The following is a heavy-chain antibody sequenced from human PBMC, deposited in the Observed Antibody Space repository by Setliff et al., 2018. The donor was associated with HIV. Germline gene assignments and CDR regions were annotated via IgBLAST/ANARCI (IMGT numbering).Heavy chain of an antibody. D-gene: IGHD6-19*01. V-gene: IGHV5-51*01. Sequence: PGESLKISCQGSGYSFTNYWIGWVRQMPGKGLEWMGIIYPDDSDTRYSPSFQGQVTISADKSTSTAYVQWSSLKASDTAMYYCARTGSSGWWTYNWFDPWGQGTLVTVSS. CDR2: IYPDDSDT. CDR3: ARTGSSGWWTYNWFDP. J-gene: IGHJ5*02. CDR1: GYSFTNYW.